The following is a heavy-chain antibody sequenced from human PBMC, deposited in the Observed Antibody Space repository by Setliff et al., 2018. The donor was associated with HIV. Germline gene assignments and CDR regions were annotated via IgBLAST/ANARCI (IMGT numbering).Heavy chain of an antibody. CDR3: ARGSCSGCYLSDY. D-gene: IGHD6-19*01. J-gene: IGHJ4*02. CDR2: INAGTGNT. Sequence: GASVKVSCKASGYTFTSYAMHWVRQAPGQRLEWMGWINAGTGNTKYSQNFQGRVTFSRDTSTSTAYMELRSLRSEDTAVYYCARGSCSGCYLSDYWGLGTLVTVSS. CDR1: GYTFTSYA. V-gene: IGHV1-3*01.